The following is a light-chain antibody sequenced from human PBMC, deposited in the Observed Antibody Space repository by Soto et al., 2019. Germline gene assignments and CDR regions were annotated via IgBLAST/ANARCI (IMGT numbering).Light chain of an antibody. CDR3: QQRSNWPT. J-gene: IGKJ4*01. V-gene: IGKV3-11*01. CDR1: QSVSSY. Sequence: EIVLTQSPATLSLSSGGRATLSSRASQSVSSYLAWYQQKPGQAPRLLIYDASNRATGIPARFSGSGSGTDFTLTISSLEPEDFAVYDCQQRSNWPTFGGGTKVDIK. CDR2: DAS.